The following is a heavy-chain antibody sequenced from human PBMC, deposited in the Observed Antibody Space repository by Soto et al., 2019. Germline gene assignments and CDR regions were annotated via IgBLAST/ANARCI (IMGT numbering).Heavy chain of an antibody. CDR2: ISSTSTVI. D-gene: IGHD6-19*01. V-gene: IGHV3-21*01. Sequence: DVQLVESGGSLVKPGGSLRLSCAASGFTFSSYSFNWVRQAPGKGLEWVSSISSTSTVIYYADSVKGRFTISRDNAKKSLCLQRTSLRVEYTAVYFGARGSVADTGDVFDVGGQGTMVTVSS. CDR1: GFTFSSYS. CDR3: ARGSVADTGDVFDV. J-gene: IGHJ3*01.